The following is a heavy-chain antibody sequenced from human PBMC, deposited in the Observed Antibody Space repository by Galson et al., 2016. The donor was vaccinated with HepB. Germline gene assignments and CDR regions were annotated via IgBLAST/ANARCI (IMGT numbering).Heavy chain of an antibody. J-gene: IGHJ4*02. D-gene: IGHD3-10*01. V-gene: IGHV3-11*03. CDR2: INRRSTYK. CDR3: ARGVDTLVEISFDY. CDR1: GFTFGDYY. Sequence: SLRLSCAASGFTFGDYYMSWIRQAPGKGLEWMSYINRRSTYKNYANSVKGRLTISRNNAKSTLYLQMNYLRSEDTAVYYCARGVDTLVEISFDYWGQGTLVAVSS.